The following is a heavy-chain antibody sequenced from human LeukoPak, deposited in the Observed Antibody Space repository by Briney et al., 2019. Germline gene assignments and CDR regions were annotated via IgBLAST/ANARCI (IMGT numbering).Heavy chain of an antibody. D-gene: IGHD3-3*01. CDR3: ARGKVLRFLEWLFRFPPPKENHSFDY. CDR1: GGSFSGYY. J-gene: IGHJ4*02. CDR2: INHSGST. Sequence: PSETLSLTCAAYGGSFSGYYWSWIRQPPGKGLEWIGEINHSGSTNYNPCLKSRVTISVDTSKNQFSLKLSSVTAADTAVYYCARGKVLRFLEWLFRFPPPKENHSFDYWGQGTLVTVSS. V-gene: IGHV4-34*01.